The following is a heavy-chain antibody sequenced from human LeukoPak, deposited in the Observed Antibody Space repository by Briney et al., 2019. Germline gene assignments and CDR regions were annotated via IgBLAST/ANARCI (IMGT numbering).Heavy chain of an antibody. D-gene: IGHD3-10*01. Sequence: GASVKVSCKASGYTFTGYYMHWVRQAPGQGLEWMGWINPNSGGTNYAQKFQGRVTMTRDTSISTAYMELSRLRSDDTAVYYCARAMVRGVMVSYGMDVWGQGTTVTVSS. J-gene: IGHJ6*02. CDR2: INPNSGGT. CDR1: GYTFTGYY. V-gene: IGHV1-2*02. CDR3: ARAMVRGVMVSYGMDV.